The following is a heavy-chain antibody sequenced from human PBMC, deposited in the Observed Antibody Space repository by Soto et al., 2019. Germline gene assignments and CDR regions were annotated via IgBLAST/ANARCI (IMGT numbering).Heavy chain of an antibody. J-gene: IGHJ3*02. Sequence: PXXTLSLHFTVSGGSITSYYWRWILQPPGKGLEWIGYIYYSGSTNYNPSLKSRVTISVDTSKNQFSLKLSSVTAADTAVYYCARGRGGWFINQLLNAFDIWGQGTMVTVSS. D-gene: IGHD2-2*01. CDR2: IYYSGST. CDR1: GGSITSYY. CDR3: ARGRGGWFINQLLNAFDI. V-gene: IGHV4-59*01.